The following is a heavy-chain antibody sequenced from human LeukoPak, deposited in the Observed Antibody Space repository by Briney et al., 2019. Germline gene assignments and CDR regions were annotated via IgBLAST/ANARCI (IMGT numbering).Heavy chain of an antibody. CDR2: ISHSGST. CDR1: GGSFSGYY. Sequence: SETLSLTCAVYGGSFSGYYWSWIRQPPGKGLEWIGSISHSGSTFYSPSLKSRVTISVDTSKNQFSLKLSSVTAADTAVYYCARYRWGSSWFDYWGPGTLVTVSS. CDR3: ARYRWGSSWFDY. J-gene: IGHJ4*01. V-gene: IGHV4-34*01. D-gene: IGHD6-13*01.